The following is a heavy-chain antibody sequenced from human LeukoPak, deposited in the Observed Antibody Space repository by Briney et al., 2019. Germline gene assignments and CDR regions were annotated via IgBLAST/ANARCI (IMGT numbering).Heavy chain of an antibody. V-gene: IGHV4-4*07. CDR3: ARVGGGQWGGYDFWSGYYTGYYYYYGMDV. J-gene: IGHJ6*02. CDR1: GGSISSYY. D-gene: IGHD3-3*01. CDR2: IYTSGST. Sequence: SETLSLTCTVSGGSISSYYWSWIRQPAGKGLEWIGRIYTSGSTNYNPSLKSRVTMSVDTSKNQFSLKLSSVTPADTAVYYCARVGGGQWGGYDFWSGYYTGYYYYYGMDVWGQGTTVTVSS.